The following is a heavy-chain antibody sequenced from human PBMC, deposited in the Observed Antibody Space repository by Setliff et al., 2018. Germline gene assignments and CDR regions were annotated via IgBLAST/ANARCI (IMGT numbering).Heavy chain of an antibody. J-gene: IGHJ4*02. CDR1: GFTYNNCW. CDR2: INPDGTEK. CDR3: FGAGTCSY. Sequence: GGSLRLSCGASGFTYNNCWVSWVRQAPGKGLEWLASINPDGTEKYYADSVKGRFTISRDNAKNSLSLQMNNLRTEDTAVYYCFGAGTCSYWGQGTLVTVSS. V-gene: IGHV3-7*01. D-gene: IGHD3-10*01.